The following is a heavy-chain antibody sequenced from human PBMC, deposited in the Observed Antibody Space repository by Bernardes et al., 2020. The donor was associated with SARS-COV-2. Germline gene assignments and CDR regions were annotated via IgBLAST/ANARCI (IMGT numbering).Heavy chain of an antibody. J-gene: IGHJ4*02. CDR2: MSYSGST. D-gene: IGHD3-22*01. CDR1: GGSVSSGIYY. CDR3: ARDSYYDRSGYYFDS. V-gene: IGHV4-61*01. Sequence: SETLSLTCTVSGGSVSSGIYYWIWIRQPPGKGLEWIGYMSYSGSTRYNPSLKSRVTISVDTSKNKFSLKLSSVTAADTAVYYCARDSYYDRSGYYFDSWGQGTLVTVSS.